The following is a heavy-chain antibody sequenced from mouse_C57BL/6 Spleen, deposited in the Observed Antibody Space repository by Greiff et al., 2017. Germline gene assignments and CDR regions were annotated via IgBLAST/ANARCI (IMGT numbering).Heavy chain of an antibody. V-gene: IGHV1-54*01. D-gene: IGHD1-1*01. J-gene: IGHJ4*01. CDR2: INPGSGGT. Sequence: VQRVESGAELVRPGTSVKVSCKASGYAFTNYLIEWVKQRPGQGLEWIGVINPGSGGTNSNEKFKGKATLTAEKSSSTAYMQLSGLTSEDSVVYFCARGATVVARDAMEYWGQGNSVTVSS. CDR1: GYAFTNYL. CDR3: ARGATVVARDAMEY.